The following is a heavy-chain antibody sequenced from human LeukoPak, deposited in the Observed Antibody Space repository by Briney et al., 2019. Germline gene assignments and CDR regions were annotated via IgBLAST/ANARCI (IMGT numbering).Heavy chain of an antibody. V-gene: IGHV5-51*01. CDR3: ARHLNDYGDQGSGDY. CDR1: GYSFTSYW. Sequence: GESLKNSCKGSGYSFTSYWIGWVRQMPGKGLEWMGIIHPGDSDTRYSPSFEGQVTISADKSFSTACLQWSSLKASDTAMYYCARHLNDYGDQGSGDYWGQGTLVTVSS. D-gene: IGHD4-17*01. CDR2: IHPGDSDT. J-gene: IGHJ4*02.